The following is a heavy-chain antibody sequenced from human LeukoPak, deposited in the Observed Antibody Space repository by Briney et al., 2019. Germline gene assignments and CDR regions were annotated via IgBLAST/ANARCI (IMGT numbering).Heavy chain of an antibody. J-gene: IGHJ3*02. Sequence: SETLSLTCTVSGGSISSYYWSWIRQPPGKGLEWIGYIYYSGSTNYNPSLKSRVTISVDTSKNQFSLKLSSVTAADTAVYYCARVRVAVAGRGAFDIWGQGTMVTVSS. CDR3: ARVRVAVAGRGAFDI. V-gene: IGHV4-59*01. CDR1: GGSISSYY. D-gene: IGHD6-19*01. CDR2: IYYSGST.